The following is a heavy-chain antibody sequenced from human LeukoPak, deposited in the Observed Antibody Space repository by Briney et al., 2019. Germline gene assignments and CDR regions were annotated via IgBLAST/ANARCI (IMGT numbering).Heavy chain of an antibody. CDR3: ARGSPGYGSGNYHFDY. Sequence: SETLSLTCTVSGGSISSYYWSWIRQPAGKGLEWIGRIYTSGSTNYNPSLKSRVTMSVDTSKNQFSLKQSSVTAADTAVYYCARGSPGYGSGNYHFDYWGQGSLVTVSS. V-gene: IGHV4-4*07. CDR2: IYTSGST. J-gene: IGHJ4*02. CDR1: GGSISSYY. D-gene: IGHD3-10*01.